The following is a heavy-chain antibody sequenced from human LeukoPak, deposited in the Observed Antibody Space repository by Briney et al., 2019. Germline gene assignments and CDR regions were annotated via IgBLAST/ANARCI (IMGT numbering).Heavy chain of an antibody. J-gene: IGHJ4*02. CDR2: SSGSGGST. Sequence: GSLRLSCAASGFTSSSNAMSWVRQAPGKGLEWVSASSGSGGSTSYPGSVKGRFTISRDNSKSTLYLQMDSLRAEDTAVYYCAKWGVGYCSSTSCYDVLFDYWGQGTLVTVSS. CDR3: AKWGVGYCSSTSCYDVLFDY. CDR1: GFTSSSNA. D-gene: IGHD2-2*01. V-gene: IGHV3-23*01.